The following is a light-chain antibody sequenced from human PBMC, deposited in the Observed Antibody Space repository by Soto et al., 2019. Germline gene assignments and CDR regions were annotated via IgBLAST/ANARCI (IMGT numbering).Light chain of an antibody. J-gene: IGKJ5*01. CDR1: QSVSSN. CDR3: QQYNNWPPYT. Sequence: IVMTQSPATLSVSPGERATLSCRASQSVSSNLAWYQLKPGQAPRLLIYGASTRATGIPDRFSGSGSGTEFTLTISRLQSEDFAVYYCQQYNNWPPYTFGQGTRLEIK. CDR2: GAS. V-gene: IGKV3-15*01.